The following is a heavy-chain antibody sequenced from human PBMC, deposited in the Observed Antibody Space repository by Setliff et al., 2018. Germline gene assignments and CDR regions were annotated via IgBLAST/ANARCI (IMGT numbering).Heavy chain of an antibody. CDR1: GFTFSTYS. Sequence: PGGSLRLSCAASGFTFSTYSLIWVRQAPGRGLQWVSVINDSAGSTYYADSVKGRFTISRDNSKNTLYLQMNSLRAEDTAFYYCAKDLTQHNYWGQGTLVTVSS. CDR3: AKDLTQHNY. J-gene: IGHJ4*02. CDR2: INDSAGST. D-gene: IGHD2-21*01. V-gene: IGHV3-23*01.